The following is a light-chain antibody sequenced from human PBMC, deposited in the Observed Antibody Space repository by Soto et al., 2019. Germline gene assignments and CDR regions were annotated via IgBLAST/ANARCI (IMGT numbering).Light chain of an antibody. CDR2: DVT. CDR1: DSDVGYYNY. Sequence: QSALTQPRSVSGSPGQSVTISCSGSDSDVGYYNYVSWYQQHPGKAPKLMIYDVTKRPSGVPDRFSASKSGNTASLTISGLQAEDEADYYCCSYAGYYTVVFSGGTKLTVL. V-gene: IGLV2-11*01. CDR3: CSYAGYYTVV. J-gene: IGLJ2*01.